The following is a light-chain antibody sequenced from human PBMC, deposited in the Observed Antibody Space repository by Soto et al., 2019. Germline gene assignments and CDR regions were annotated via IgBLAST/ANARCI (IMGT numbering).Light chain of an antibody. V-gene: IGKV3-20*01. CDR3: QQYGSSPGT. CDR2: GAS. Sequence: EIVLTQSPATLSVSPGERATLSCRASQSFSSNLAWYQQKPGQAPRLLIYGASSRATGIPDRFSGSGSGTDFTLTISRLEPEDFAVYYCQQYGSSPGTFGQGTRLEIK. J-gene: IGKJ5*01. CDR1: QSFSSN.